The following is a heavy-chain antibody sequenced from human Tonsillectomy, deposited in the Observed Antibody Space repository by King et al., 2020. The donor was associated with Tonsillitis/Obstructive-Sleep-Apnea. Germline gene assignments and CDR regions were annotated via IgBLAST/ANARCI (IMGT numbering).Heavy chain of an antibody. CDR3: AADRSYYDFWSGYYPDWYFDL. V-gene: IGHV1-58*01. CDR2: IVVGSGNT. J-gene: IGHJ2*01. CDR1: GFTFTSSA. D-gene: IGHD3-3*01. Sequence: QLVQSGPEVKKPGTSVKVSCKASGFTFTSSAVQWVRQARGQRLEWIGWIVVGSGNTNYAQKFQERVTITRDMSTSTAYMELSSLRSEDTAVYYCAADRSYYDFWSGYYPDWYFDLWGRGTLVTVSS.